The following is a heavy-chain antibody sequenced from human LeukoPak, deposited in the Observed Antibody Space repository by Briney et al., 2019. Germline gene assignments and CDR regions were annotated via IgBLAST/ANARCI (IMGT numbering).Heavy chain of an antibody. CDR1: GGTFSSYA. Sequence: SVKVSCKASGGTFSSYAISWVRQAPGQGLEWMGGIIPIFGTANYARKSQGRVTITADESTSTAYMELSSLRSEDTAVYYCARWGTGDGYFFTYYFDYWGQGTLVTVSS. CDR3: ARWGTGDGYFFTYYFDY. J-gene: IGHJ4*02. D-gene: IGHD5-24*01. CDR2: IIPIFGTA. V-gene: IGHV1-69*13.